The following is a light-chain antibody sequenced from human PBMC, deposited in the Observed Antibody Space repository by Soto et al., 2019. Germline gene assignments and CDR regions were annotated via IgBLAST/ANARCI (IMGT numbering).Light chain of an antibody. J-gene: IGLJ1*01. CDR3: CSYAGGRSPYV. Sequence: QSVLTQPASVSGSPGQSITISCTGTTSDVGSYDLVSWYQQHPGKAPKIMICEVSKRPSGDSNRFSGSKSGNTASLTISGLQAEDEADYYCCSYAGGRSPYVFGTGTKVTVL. CDR1: TSDVGSYDL. V-gene: IGLV2-23*02. CDR2: EVS.